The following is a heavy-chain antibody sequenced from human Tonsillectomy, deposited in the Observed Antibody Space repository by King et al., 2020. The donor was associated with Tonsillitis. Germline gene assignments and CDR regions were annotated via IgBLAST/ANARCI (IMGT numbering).Heavy chain of an antibody. V-gene: IGHV3-30*18. CDR1: GFTFSSYG. Sequence: GQLVKSGGGVVQPGRSLRLSCAASGFTFSSYGMHWVRQAPGKGLEWVAVISYDGSNKYYADSVKGRFTISRDNSKNTLYLQMNSLRAEDTAVYYCAKANQDGSYDFWSGTYYYYGMDVWGQGTTVTVSS. CDR2: ISYDGSNK. J-gene: IGHJ6*02. D-gene: IGHD3-3*01. CDR3: AKANQDGSYDFWSGTYYYYGMDV.